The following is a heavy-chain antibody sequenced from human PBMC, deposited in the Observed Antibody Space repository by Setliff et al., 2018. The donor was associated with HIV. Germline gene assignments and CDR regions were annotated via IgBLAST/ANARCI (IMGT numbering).Heavy chain of an antibody. Sequence: ASVKVSCKASGYTFTSYGISWVRQAPGQGLEWMGWINAYNGNTNYAQKLQGRVTMTTDTSTSTAYMELRSLRSDDTAVYYCARDFVEGIAVTDWFDPWGQGTLVTVSS. CDR2: INAYNGNT. J-gene: IGHJ5*02. CDR3: ARDFVEGIAVTDWFDP. V-gene: IGHV1-18*01. CDR1: GYTFTSYG. D-gene: IGHD6-19*01.